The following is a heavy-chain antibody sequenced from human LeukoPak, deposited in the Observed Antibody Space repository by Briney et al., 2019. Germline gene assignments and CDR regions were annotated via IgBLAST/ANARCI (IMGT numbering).Heavy chain of an antibody. J-gene: IGHJ4*02. CDR2: INHSGST. D-gene: IGHD6-6*01. V-gene: IGHV4-34*01. Sequence: PSETLSLTCAVYGGSFSGYYWSWIRQPPGKGLEWIGEINHSGSTNYNPSLKSRVTISVDTSKNQFSLKLSFVTAADTAVYYCARIEYSSSCDYWGQGTLVTVSS. CDR3: ARIEYSSSCDY. CDR1: GGSFSGYY.